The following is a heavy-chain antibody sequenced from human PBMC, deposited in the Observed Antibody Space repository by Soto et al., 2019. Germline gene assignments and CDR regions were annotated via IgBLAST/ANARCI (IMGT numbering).Heavy chain of an antibody. J-gene: IGHJ4*02. CDR1: SGSIFSSNW. V-gene: IGHV4-4*02. CDR3: ASHLTMTGTRGFDH. Sequence: SETLSLTCAVSSGSIFSSNWWSWVSQPPGKGLEWIGETRNSGGANYNPSLKSRVTISVDKSTNQFFLNLNSVTAADTAVYYCASHLTMTGTRGFDHWGLGTLVTVSS. CDR2: TRNSGGA. D-gene: IGHD3-9*01.